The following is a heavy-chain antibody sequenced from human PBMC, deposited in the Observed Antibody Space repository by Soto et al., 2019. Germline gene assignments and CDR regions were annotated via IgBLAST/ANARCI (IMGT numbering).Heavy chain of an antibody. CDR3: VKAQGIAAAGTNWFDP. CDR1: GFTFSSYA. CDR2: ISGSGGST. V-gene: IGHV3-23*01. D-gene: IGHD6-13*01. Sequence: GGSLRLSCAASGFTFSSYAMSWVRQAPGKGLEWVSAISGSGGSTYYADSVKGRFTISRDNSKNTLYLQMNSLRAEDTAVYYCVKAQGIAAAGTNWFDPWGQGTLVTVSS. J-gene: IGHJ5*02.